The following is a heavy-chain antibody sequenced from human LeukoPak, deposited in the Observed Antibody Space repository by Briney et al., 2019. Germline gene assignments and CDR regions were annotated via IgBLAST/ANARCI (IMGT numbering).Heavy chain of an antibody. CDR3: ARGEYGVNSGFWGLFDH. D-gene: IGHD4-23*01. J-gene: IGHJ4*02. Sequence: SETLSLTCTVSGGSISNNYWNWIRLPPGKGLEWIGYIYYTGSTHYNPSLKSRVTISLDTSKSQFSLKLTSVTAADTAVYYCARGEYGVNSGFWGLFDHWGQGTLVTVSS. CDR1: GGSISNNY. V-gene: IGHV4-59*01. CDR2: IYYTGST.